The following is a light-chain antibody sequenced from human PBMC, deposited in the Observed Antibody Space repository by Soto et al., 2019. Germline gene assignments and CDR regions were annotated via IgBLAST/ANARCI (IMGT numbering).Light chain of an antibody. CDR2: EVT. CDR3: SSYAGSDNLRV. V-gene: IGLV2-8*01. J-gene: IGLJ1*01. CDR1: SSDVGAYNY. Sequence: ALTQPPSASGSPGQSVTISCTGTSSDVGAYNYVSWYQQHPGKAPKLIIYEVTKRPSGVPDRFSGSKSGNTASLTVSGLQAEDEADYYCSSYAGSDNLRVFGTGTKVPVL.